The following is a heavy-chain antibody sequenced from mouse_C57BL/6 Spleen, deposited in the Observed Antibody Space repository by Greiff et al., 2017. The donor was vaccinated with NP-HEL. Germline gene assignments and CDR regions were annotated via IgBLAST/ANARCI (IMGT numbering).Heavy chain of an antibody. V-gene: IGHV1-15*01. Sequence: QVHVKQSGAELVRPGASVTLSCKASGYTFTDYEMHWVKQTPVHGLEWIGAIDPETGGTAYNQKFKGKAILTADKSSSTAYMELRSLTSEDSAVYYCTRWGYGYYFDYWGQGTTLTVSS. CDR3: TRWGYGYYFDY. D-gene: IGHD2-10*02. J-gene: IGHJ2*01. CDR2: IDPETGGT. CDR1: GYTFTDYE.